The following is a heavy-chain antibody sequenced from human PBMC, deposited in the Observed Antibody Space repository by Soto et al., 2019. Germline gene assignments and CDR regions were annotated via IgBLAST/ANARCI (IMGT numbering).Heavy chain of an antibody. Sequence: QVQLVQSGAEVKKPGASVKLSCKTSGYIFINYYIHWVRQAPGQGLEWVALFNPKSGSTSYAQRLQGRVTVTSDTSAGTVYMELSSLIPEDTAVYYCARDLAAADYWGQGTLVTVSS. CDR3: ARDLAAADY. D-gene: IGHD6-13*01. CDR2: FNPKSGST. J-gene: IGHJ4*02. CDR1: GYIFINYY. V-gene: IGHV1-46*04.